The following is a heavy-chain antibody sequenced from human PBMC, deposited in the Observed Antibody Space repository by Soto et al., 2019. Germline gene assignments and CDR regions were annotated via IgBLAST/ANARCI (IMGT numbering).Heavy chain of an antibody. CDR2: AHHSGRT. V-gene: IGHV4-4*02. Sequence: SETLSLTCTVSGDSMSSSNWWNWVRQPPGKGLEWIGEAHHSGRTNYNPSLKSQDTISVDRSQNHFSLQLTSLTAADTAVYYCARSEATALDYWGQGTLVTVSS. J-gene: IGHJ4*02. CDR1: GDSMSSSNW. CDR3: ARSEATALDY.